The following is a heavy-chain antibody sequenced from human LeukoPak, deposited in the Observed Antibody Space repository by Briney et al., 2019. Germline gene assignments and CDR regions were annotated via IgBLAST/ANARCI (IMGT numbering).Heavy chain of an antibody. CDR1: GGSIRSSYYY. J-gene: IGHJ3*02. CDR3: ARDFRGSVDAFDI. Sequence: SETLSLTCTVSGGSIRSSYYYWGWIRQPPGKGLEWIGSIYDSGSTYYNPSLKSRVTISVDTSKNQFSLKLNSVTAADTAVYYCARDFRGSVDAFDIWGQGTMVAVSS. CDR2: IYDSGST. V-gene: IGHV4-39*02.